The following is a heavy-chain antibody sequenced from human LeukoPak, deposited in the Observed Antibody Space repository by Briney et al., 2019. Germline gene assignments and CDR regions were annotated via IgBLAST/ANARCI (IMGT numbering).Heavy chain of an antibody. V-gene: IGHV3-7*01. CDR3: ARIAAADFDY. Sequence: GGSLRLSCAASGFTFSSYEMNWVRQAPGKGLEWVANIKQDGSEKYYVDSVKGRFTISRDNAKNSLYLQMNSLRAEDTAVYYCARIAAADFDYWGQGTLVTVSS. D-gene: IGHD6-13*01. CDR1: GFTFSSYE. J-gene: IGHJ4*02. CDR2: IKQDGSEK.